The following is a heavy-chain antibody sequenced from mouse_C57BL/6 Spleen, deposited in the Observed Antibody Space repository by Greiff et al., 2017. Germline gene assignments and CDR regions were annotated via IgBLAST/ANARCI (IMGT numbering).Heavy chain of an antibody. J-gene: IGHJ4*01. Sequence: DVKLVESGGGLVKPGGSLKLSCAASGFTFSSYAMSWVRQTPEKRLEWVATISDGGSYTYYPDNVKGRFTFSRDNAKNNLYLQMSHLKSEDTAMYYCARDEYYGSSFYYAMDYWGQGTSVTVSS. CDR3: ARDEYYGSSFYYAMDY. V-gene: IGHV5-4*01. CDR1: GFTFSSYA. D-gene: IGHD1-1*01. CDR2: ISDGGSYT.